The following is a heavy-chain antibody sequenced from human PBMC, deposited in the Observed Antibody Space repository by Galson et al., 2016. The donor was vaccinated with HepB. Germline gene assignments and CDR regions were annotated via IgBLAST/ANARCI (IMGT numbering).Heavy chain of an antibody. CDR3: ARVEWLKLGADY. D-gene: IGHD6-19*01. Sequence: SVKVSCKASGYTFSGYYMHWVRQAPGQGLEWMGWINPNSGGTNYAQKFQGRVTMTRDTSISTAYMELGRLRSDDTAVYYCARVEWLKLGADYWGQGTLVTVSS. V-gene: IGHV1-2*02. J-gene: IGHJ4*02. CDR1: GYTFSGYY. CDR2: INPNSGGT.